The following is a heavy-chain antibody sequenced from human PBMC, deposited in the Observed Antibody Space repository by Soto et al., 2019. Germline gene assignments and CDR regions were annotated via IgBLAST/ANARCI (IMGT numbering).Heavy chain of an antibody. CDR2: INHSGRV. V-gene: IGHV4-34*01. D-gene: IGHD3-22*01. CDR1: GGSFSGHS. Sequence: SETLSLTCAVCGGSFSGHSWTWIRQSPGKGLEWIGDINHSGRVNYSPSLKSRVTISLDTSKNQFSLTLSAVTAADTAMYYCSTRAYDTNGYYRFDPWGQGTLVTVSS. J-gene: IGHJ5*01. CDR3: STRAYDTNGYYRFDP.